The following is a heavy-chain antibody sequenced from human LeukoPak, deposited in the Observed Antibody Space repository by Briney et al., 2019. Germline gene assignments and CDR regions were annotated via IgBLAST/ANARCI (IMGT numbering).Heavy chain of an antibody. CDR1: GGSISSGGYY. CDR3: ARARDYYGSGSYCFDP. J-gene: IGHJ5*02. CDR2: IYYSGST. V-gene: IGHV4-31*03. Sequence: SEILSLTCTVSGGSISSGGYYWSWIRQHPGKGLEWIGYIYYSGSTYYNPSLKSRVTLSVDTSKNQFSLKLSSVTAADTAVYYCARARDYYGSGSYCFDPWGQGTLVTVSS. D-gene: IGHD3-10*01.